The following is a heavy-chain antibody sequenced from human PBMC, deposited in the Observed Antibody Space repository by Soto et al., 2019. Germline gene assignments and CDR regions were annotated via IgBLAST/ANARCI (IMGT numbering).Heavy chain of an antibody. V-gene: IGHV1-46*01. Sequence: ASVKVSCKASGYTFTSYYVHWVRQAPGQGLEWMGIIHPSGGTTSYAQKFQGRVTMTRDTSTSTVYMELSSPRSEDTAVYYCARGRPYSSGWYSFDYWGQGTLVTVSS. CDR3: ARGRPYSSGWYSFDY. D-gene: IGHD6-19*01. CDR1: GYTFTSYY. J-gene: IGHJ4*02. CDR2: IHPSGGTT.